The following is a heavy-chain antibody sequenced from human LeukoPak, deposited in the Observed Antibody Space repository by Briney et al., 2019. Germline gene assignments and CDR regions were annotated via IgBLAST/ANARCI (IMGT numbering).Heavy chain of an antibody. CDR1: GFTFSSYT. D-gene: IGHD3-22*01. CDR2: IKSSSHTI. V-gene: IGHV3-48*01. CDR3: AKDQRTMIVVYYFDY. Sequence: GGSLRLSCAVSGFTFSSYTMNWVRQAPGKGLEWVSYIKSSSHTIHYADSVKGRFTISRDNSKNTLYLQMNSLRAEDTAVYYCAKDQRTMIVVYYFDYWGQGTLVTVSS. J-gene: IGHJ4*02.